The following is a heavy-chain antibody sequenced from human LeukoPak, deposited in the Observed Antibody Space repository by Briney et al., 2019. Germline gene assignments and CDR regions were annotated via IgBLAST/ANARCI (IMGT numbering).Heavy chain of an antibody. CDR1: GGSISSYY. D-gene: IGHD6-13*01. V-gene: IGHV4-59*01. Sequence: SETLSLTCTVSGGSISSYYWSWIRQPPGKGLEWIGYIYYSGSTNYNPSLKSRVTISVDTSKNQFSLKLSSVTAADTAVYYCASGTQQLGFDYWGQGTLVTVSS. CDR2: IYYSGST. J-gene: IGHJ4*02. CDR3: ASGTQQLGFDY.